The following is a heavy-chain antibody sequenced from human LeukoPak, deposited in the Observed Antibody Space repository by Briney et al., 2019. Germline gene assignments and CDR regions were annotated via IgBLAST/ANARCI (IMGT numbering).Heavy chain of an antibody. D-gene: IGHD3-10*01. Sequence: GRSLRLSCTASGFNFSDYDMDWVRQAPGKGLEWVAVIWDDGSNNHYADSVKGRFTISRDNSKSTLYLQMNSLRAEDTAMYYCAKERGGQDWYFDLWGRGALVTVSS. V-gene: IGHV3-33*03. CDR3: AKERGGQDWYFDL. CDR1: GFNFSDYD. J-gene: IGHJ2*01. CDR2: IWDDGSNN.